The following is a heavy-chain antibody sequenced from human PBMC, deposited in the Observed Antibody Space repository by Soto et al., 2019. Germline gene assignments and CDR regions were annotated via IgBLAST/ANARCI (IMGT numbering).Heavy chain of an antibody. CDR3: ARHTPAISISDH. J-gene: IGHJ4*02. CDR1: GYTFTSYY. CDR2: INPSGGST. D-gene: IGHD2-15*01. V-gene: IGHV1-46*01. Sequence: ASVKVSCKASGYTFTSYYMHWVRQAPGQGLEWMGIINPSGGSTSYAQKFQGRVTMTRDTSNSQFSLELSSVTAADTAVYYCARHTPAISISDHWGQGTLVTVSS.